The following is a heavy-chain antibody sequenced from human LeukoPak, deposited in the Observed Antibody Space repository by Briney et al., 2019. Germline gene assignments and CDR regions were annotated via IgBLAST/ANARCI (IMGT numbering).Heavy chain of an antibody. J-gene: IGHJ4*02. CDR1: VFTFSGFS. V-gene: IGHV3-7*01. CDR2: INSDGSEG. CDR3: ARDNKQYSSGWSYYFDY. Sequence: GGSLRLSCAVSVFTFSGFSMSWSHQAPGKGLEWVASINSDGSEGYYADVVKGRFTISRDNAKNSLYLQMNSLRAEDTAVYYCARDNKQYSSGWSYYFDYWGQGTLVTVSS. D-gene: IGHD6-19*01.